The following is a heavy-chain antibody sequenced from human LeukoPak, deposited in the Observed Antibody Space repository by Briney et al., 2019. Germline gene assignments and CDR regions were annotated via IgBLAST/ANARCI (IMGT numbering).Heavy chain of an antibody. CDR3: ANIVVVVAATPPVDY. CDR1: GFTFSSYA. D-gene: IGHD2-15*01. Sequence: GGSLRLSCAASGFTFSSYAMSWVCQAPGKGLEWVSAISGSGGSTYYADSVKGRFTISRDNSKNTLYLQMNSLRAEDTAVYYCANIVVVVAATPPVDYWGQGTLVTVSS. J-gene: IGHJ4*02. CDR2: ISGSGGST. V-gene: IGHV3-23*01.